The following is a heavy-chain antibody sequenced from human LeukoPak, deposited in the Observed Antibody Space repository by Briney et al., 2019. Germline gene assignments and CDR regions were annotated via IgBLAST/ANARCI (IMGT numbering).Heavy chain of an antibody. D-gene: IGHD3-22*01. CDR3: ARGGGRYYDSSGYSY. CDR1: GFTFSSYG. J-gene: IGHJ4*02. Sequence: GGSLRLSCAASGFTFSSYGMSWVRQAPGKGLEWVSAISGSGGSTNYADSVKGRFTISRDNAKNTLYLQMNSLRAEDTAVYYCARGGGRYYDSSGYSYWGQGSLVTVSS. CDR2: ISGSGGST. V-gene: IGHV3-23*01.